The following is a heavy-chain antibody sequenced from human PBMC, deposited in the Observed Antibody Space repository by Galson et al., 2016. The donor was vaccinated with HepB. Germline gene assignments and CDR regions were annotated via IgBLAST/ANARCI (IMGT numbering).Heavy chain of an antibody. J-gene: IGHJ3*01. Sequence: SVKVSCKVSGYRLSELSMHWVRQAPGKGLEWVGGFDPEEGETLYAQEFQGRVTMTEDSTTDTAYMELRSLRSDDTAVYYCATVGYDTLTGYYMGDALDFWGQGTMVTVSS. CDR2: FDPEEGET. D-gene: IGHD3-9*01. CDR1: GYRLSELS. CDR3: ATVGYDTLTGYYMGDALDF. V-gene: IGHV1-24*01.